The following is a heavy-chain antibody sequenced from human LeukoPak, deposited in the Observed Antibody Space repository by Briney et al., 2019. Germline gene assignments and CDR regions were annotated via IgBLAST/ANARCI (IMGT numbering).Heavy chain of an antibody. Sequence: ASVKVSCKASGYTFTGYYMHWVRPAPGQGLEWMGWINPNSGGTNYAQKFQGRVTMTRNTSISTAYMELSSLRSEDTAVYYCTTGGTSMDVWGQGTTVTVSS. CDR3: TTGGTSMDV. CDR1: GYTFTGYY. V-gene: IGHV1-2*02. D-gene: IGHD3-16*01. CDR2: INPNSGGT. J-gene: IGHJ6*02.